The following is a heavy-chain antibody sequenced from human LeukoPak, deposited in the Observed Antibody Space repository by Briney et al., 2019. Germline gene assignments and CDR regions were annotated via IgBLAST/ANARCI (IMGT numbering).Heavy chain of an antibody. V-gene: IGHV4-34*01. CDR1: GDSIATGGYY. D-gene: IGHD3-3*01. J-gene: IGHJ4*02. CDR3: ARVSLDFWSGYPHYFDY. Sequence: SETLSLTCIVSGDSIATGGYYWSWIRQPPGKGLEWIGEINHSGSTNYNPSLKSRVTISVDTSKNQFSLKLSSVTAADTAVYYCARVSLDFWSGYPHYFDYWGQGTLVTVSS. CDR2: INHSGST.